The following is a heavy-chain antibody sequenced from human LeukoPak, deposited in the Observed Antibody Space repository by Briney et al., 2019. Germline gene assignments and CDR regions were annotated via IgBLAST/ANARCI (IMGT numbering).Heavy chain of an antibody. CDR2: INPNSGGT. CDR3: ARDWSVTTRAFDI. Sequence: ASVKVSCKASGYTFTGYYMHWVRQAPGQGLEWREWINPNSGGTNYAQKFQGRVTMTRDTSISTAYIELSRLRSDDTVVYYCARDWSVTTRAFDIWGQGTMVTVSS. V-gene: IGHV1-2*02. J-gene: IGHJ3*02. CDR1: GYTFTGYY. D-gene: IGHD4-17*01.